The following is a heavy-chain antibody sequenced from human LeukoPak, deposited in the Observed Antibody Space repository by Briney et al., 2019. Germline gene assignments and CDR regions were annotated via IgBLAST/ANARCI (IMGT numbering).Heavy chain of an antibody. J-gene: IGHJ4*02. V-gene: IGHV3-23*01. D-gene: IGHD3-22*01. CDR3: ARDRRSHYYDSSGYPEFDY. CDR1: GFTFSSYA. Sequence: PGGSLRLSCAASGFTFSSYAMSWVRQAPGKGLEWVSAISGSGGSTYYADSVKGRFTISRDNSKNTPYLQMNSLRAEDTAVYYCARDRRSHYYDSSGYPEFDYWGQGTLVTVSS. CDR2: ISGSGGST.